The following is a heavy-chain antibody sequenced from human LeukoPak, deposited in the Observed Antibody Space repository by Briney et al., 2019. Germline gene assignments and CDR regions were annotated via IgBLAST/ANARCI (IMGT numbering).Heavy chain of an antibody. CDR2: ISSSSSYI. J-gene: IGHJ3*02. CDR1: GFTFSSYS. Sequence: GGSLRLSCAASGFTFSSYSMNWVRQAPGKGLEWVSSISSSSSYIYYADSVKGRFTISRDNAKNSLYLQMNSLRAEDTAVCYCARVGDIVVVVAATEAFDIWGQGTMVTASS. D-gene: IGHD2-15*01. V-gene: IGHV3-21*01. CDR3: ARVGDIVVVVAATEAFDI.